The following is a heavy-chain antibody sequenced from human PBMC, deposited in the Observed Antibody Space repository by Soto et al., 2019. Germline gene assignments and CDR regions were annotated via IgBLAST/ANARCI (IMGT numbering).Heavy chain of an antibody. CDR2: INPNSGGT. CDR1: GYTFTGYY. V-gene: IGHV1-2*04. D-gene: IGHD6-6*01. CDR3: ARAMYSSSFSNYYYGMDV. Sequence: QVQLVQSGAEAKKPGASVKVSCKASGYTFTGYYMHWVRQAPGQGLEWMGWINPNSGGTNYAQKFQGWVTMTRDTSISTAYMELSRLRSDDTAVYYCARAMYSSSFSNYYYGMDVWGQGTTVTVSS. J-gene: IGHJ6*02.